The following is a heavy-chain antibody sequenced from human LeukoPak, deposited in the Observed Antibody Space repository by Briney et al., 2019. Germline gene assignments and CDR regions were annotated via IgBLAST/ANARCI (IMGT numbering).Heavy chain of an antibody. J-gene: IGHJ4*02. CDR2: IWPDGSNK. V-gene: IGHV3-33*08. CDR3: ARDYCRTTSCLES. D-gene: IGHD2-2*01. Sequence: GGSPRLSCAASGFTFSSYSMFWVRQAPGKGLEWVAFIWPDGSNKLYGDSVKGRFTISRDNSKNTVYLQMNSLRAEDTAVYYCARDYCRTTSCLESWGQGTLVTVSS. CDR1: GFTFSSYS.